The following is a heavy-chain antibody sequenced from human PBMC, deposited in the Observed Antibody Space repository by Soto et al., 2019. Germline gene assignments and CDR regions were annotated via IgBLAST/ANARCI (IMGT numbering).Heavy chain of an antibody. CDR2: ISGSTTYT. CDR1: GFTFSDYY. CDR3: ARVGASSVPRRRLEGYPFHH. V-gene: IGHV3-11*06. D-gene: IGHD1-1*01. J-gene: IGHJ1*01. Sequence: GSLRLSCAASGFTFSDYYMSWIRQAPGKGLEWVSFISGSTTYTNYADSVKGRFTISRDNANSSLFLQIDSLRADDTGVYYCARVGASSVPRRRLEGYPFHHWGRRTLFTVAS.